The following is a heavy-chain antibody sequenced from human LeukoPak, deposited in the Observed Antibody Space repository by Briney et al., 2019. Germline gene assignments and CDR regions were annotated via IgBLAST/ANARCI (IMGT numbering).Heavy chain of an antibody. CDR2: IWYDGSNE. CDR3: ARDGGLVITPYMDV. Sequence: PGRSLRLSCVASGFTFSNYDMYWVRQTPGKGLEWVALIWYDGSNEYYADSVRGRFTISRDNSKNTLYLQMNSLRAEDTAVYYCARDGGLVITPYMDVWGKGTTVTVSS. CDR1: GFTFSNYD. J-gene: IGHJ6*03. D-gene: IGHD3-16*01. V-gene: IGHV3-33*01.